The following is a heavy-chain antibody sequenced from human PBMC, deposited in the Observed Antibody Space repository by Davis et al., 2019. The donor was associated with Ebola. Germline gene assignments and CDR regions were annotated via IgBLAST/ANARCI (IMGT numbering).Heavy chain of an antibody. J-gene: IGHJ1*01. V-gene: IGHV3-11*06. CDR1: GFTFSDWY. D-gene: IGHD1-26*01. Sequence: LSLTCAASGFTFSDWYISWIRQAPGKGLEWVSYISGLSTYTNYADSVKGRFTISRDNAKNSLYLQMNSLRAEDTAVYYCARAPGVGITTYHSYWGQGTLVTVSS. CDR2: ISGLSTYT. CDR3: ARAPGVGITTYHSY.